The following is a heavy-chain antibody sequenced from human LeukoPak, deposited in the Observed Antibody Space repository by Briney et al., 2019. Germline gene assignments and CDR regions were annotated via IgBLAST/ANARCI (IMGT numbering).Heavy chain of an antibody. D-gene: IGHD2-15*01. CDR3: ARDRADCSGGSCYYYGMDV. CDR1: GFRFSNSW. CDR2: IRYDGSNK. Sequence: PGGSLTLSCAGSGFRFSNSWMTWVRQAPGKGLEWVAFIRYDGSNKYYADSVKGRFTISRDNSKNTLYLQMNSLRAEDTAVYYCARDRADCSGGSCYYYGMDVWGQGTTVTVSS. V-gene: IGHV3-30*02. J-gene: IGHJ6*02.